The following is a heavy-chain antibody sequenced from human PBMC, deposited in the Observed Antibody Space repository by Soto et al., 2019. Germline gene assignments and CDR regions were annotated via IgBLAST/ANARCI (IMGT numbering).Heavy chain of an antibody. Sequence: EVQLVESGGGLAQPGGSLRLSCVASGFSFSDYEMNWVRQAPGKGLEWVAYISSGGITIHYADSVRGRFTVSRDNARNSLYLQMNTLSVEDTALYYCARDRAAGGYWGQGTLVTVSS. J-gene: IGHJ4*02. CDR3: ARDRAAGGY. D-gene: IGHD6-13*01. V-gene: IGHV3-48*03. CDR1: GFSFSDYE. CDR2: ISSGGITI.